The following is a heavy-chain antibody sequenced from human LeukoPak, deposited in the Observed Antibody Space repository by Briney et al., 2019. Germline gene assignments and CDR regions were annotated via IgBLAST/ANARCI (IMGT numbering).Heavy chain of an antibody. CDR2: IYHSGST. J-gene: IGHJ4*02. V-gene: IGHV4-38-2*02. Sequence: SETLSLTCTVSGYSISSGYYWGWIRQPPGKGLEWIGSIYHSGSTYYNPSLKSRVTISVDTSKNQFSLKLSSVTAADTAVYYCARGTSPWPYDYWGQGTLVTVSS. CDR1: GYSISSGYY. CDR3: ARGTSPWPYDY.